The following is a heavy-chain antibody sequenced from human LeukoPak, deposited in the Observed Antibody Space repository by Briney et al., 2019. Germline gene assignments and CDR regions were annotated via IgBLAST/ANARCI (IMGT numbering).Heavy chain of an antibody. CDR1: GFTFDDYA. CDR3: VKDIGPVTSSPRFDY. Sequence: PRGSLRLSCAASGFTFDDYAMHWVRQAPGKGLEWVSLVNWDGGTTYYADSVKGRFTISRDNNKNSLYLQMNSLRLEDTALYYCVKDIGPVTSSPRFDYWGQGTLVTVSS. V-gene: IGHV3-43D*03. J-gene: IGHJ4*02. CDR2: VNWDGGTT. D-gene: IGHD2-2*01.